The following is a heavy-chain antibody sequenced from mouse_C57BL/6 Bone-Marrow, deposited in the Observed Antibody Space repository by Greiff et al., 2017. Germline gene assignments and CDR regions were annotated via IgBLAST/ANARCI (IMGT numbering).Heavy chain of an antibody. D-gene: IGHD1-1*01. CDR3: ARAYYYGSRWYFDV. J-gene: IGHJ1*03. CDR2: IDPSDSYT. V-gene: IGHV1-69*01. CDR1: GYTFTSYW. Sequence: VQLQQPGAELVMPGASVKLSCKASGYTFTSYWMHWVKQRPGQGLEWIGEIDPSDSYTNYNQKFKGKSTLTVDKSSSTAYMQLSSLTSEDSAVYYCARAYYYGSRWYFDVWGTGTTVTVSA.